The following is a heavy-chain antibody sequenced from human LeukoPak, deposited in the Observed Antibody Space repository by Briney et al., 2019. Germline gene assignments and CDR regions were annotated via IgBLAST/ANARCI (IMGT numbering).Heavy chain of an antibody. V-gene: IGHV4-59*01. Sequence: SETLSLTCTVSGGSISSYYWSWIRQPPGKGLEWIGYIYYSGSTNYNPSLKSRVTISVDTSKNQFSLELSSVTAADTAVYYCARDDYASGYVWGKGTTVTVSS. CDR2: IYYSGST. CDR3: ARDDYASGYV. D-gene: IGHD4-17*01. CDR1: GGSISSYY. J-gene: IGHJ6*04.